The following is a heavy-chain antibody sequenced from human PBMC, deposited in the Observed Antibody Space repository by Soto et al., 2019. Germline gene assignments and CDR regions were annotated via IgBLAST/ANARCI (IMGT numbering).Heavy chain of an antibody. V-gene: IGHV4-38-2*02. J-gene: IGHJ4*01. Sequence: SETLSLTCSVSGDSISGGYFWGWIRQPPGKGLEWIGSIFHSGSTYYNPSLKSRVTMSVDTSRNQFSLKLSSVTAADTAVYYCARDTRVVPSRSVAGNNGHPGGGCGYWGHGTQVTVSS. CDR1: GDSISGGYF. CDR3: ARDTRVVPSRSVAGNNGHPGGGCGY. CDR2: IFHSGST. D-gene: IGHD2-21*01.